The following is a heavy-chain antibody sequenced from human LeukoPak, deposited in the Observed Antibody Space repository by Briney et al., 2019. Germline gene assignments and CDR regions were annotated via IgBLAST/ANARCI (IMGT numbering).Heavy chain of an antibody. CDR1: GGSISSYY. V-gene: IGHV4-59*01. CDR3: AREGPMVRGVIRFRRNYFDY. Sequence: SETLSLTCTVSGGSISSYYWSWIRQPPGKGLEWIGYIYYSGSTNYNPSLKSRVTISVDTSKNQFSLKLSSVTAADTAVYYCAREGPMVRGVIRFRRNYFDYWGQGTLVTVSS. CDR2: IYYSGST. D-gene: IGHD3-10*01. J-gene: IGHJ4*02.